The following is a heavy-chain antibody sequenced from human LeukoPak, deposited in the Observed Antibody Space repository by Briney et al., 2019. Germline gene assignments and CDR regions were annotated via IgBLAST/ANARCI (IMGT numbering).Heavy chain of an antibody. CDR3: ARVVAAFGYYMDV. J-gene: IGHJ6*03. CDR2: INHHGDT. CDR1: GGSFSGFS. D-gene: IGHD1-26*01. V-gene: IGHV4-34*01. Sequence: PSETLPLTSAVYGGSFSGFSWSWIRQSPGKGLEWIGEINHHGDTNYNPSFKSRVTISLDASKNQFSVKLTSVTAADTAIYYCARVVAAFGYYMDVWGKGTTVTVSS.